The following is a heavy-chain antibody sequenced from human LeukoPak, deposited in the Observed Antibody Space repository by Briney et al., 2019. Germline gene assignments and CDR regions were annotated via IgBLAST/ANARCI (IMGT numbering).Heavy chain of an antibody. CDR1: GFTFSSYA. J-gene: IGHJ4*02. Sequence: PGGSLRLSCAASGFTFSSYAMHWVRQAPGKGLEWVAVISYDGSNKYYADSVKGRFTISGDNSKNTLYLQMNSLRAEDTAVYYCARGYSGYDSVSPEFDYWGQGTLVTVSS. D-gene: IGHD5-12*01. V-gene: IGHV3-30*04. CDR2: ISYDGSNK. CDR3: ARGYSGYDSVSPEFDY.